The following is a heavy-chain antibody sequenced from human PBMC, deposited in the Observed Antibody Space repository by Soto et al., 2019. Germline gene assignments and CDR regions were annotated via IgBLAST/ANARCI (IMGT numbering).Heavy chain of an antibody. V-gene: IGHV3-30*18. CDR1: GFAFSSYG. Sequence: GGSLRLSCAASGFAFSSYGMHWVRQAPGKGLEWVAVISYDGSNKYYADSVKGRFTISRDNSKNTLYLQMSSLRAEDTAVYYCAKWAYCSSTSCHYAIDSWGQGTMVTVSS. CDR2: ISYDGSNK. D-gene: IGHD2-2*01. J-gene: IGHJ4*02. CDR3: AKWAYCSSTSCHYAIDS.